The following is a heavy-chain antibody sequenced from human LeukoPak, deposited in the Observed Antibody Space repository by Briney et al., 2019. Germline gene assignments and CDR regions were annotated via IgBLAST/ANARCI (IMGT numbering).Heavy chain of an antibody. CDR1: GFTFSDHY. V-gene: IGHV3-72*01. D-gene: IGHD3-22*01. CDR3: ARVVSGYYT. Sequence: GGSLRLSCAASGFTFSDHYMDWVRQAPGKGLEWVGRIRNKAKSYTTEYAASVKGRFTISRDDSKNSLYLQMNSLKTEDTAVYYCARVVSGYYTWGQGPLVTVSS. J-gene: IGHJ4*02. CDR2: IRNKAKSYTT.